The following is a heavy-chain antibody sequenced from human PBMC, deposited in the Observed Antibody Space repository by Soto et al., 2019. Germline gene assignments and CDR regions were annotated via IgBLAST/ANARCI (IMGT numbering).Heavy chain of an antibody. V-gene: IGHV3-20*04. Sequence: GGSLRLSCAASGFIFGAHAMSWVRQAPGKGLEWVSAINWTGGSTNYADSMKGRFTISRDNAKNSLYLQISSLRAEDTALYYCARHGGTPDLYFDYWGQGTPVTVSS. CDR3: ARHGGTPDLYFDY. J-gene: IGHJ4*02. CDR1: GFIFGAHA. CDR2: INWTGGST. D-gene: IGHD3-16*01.